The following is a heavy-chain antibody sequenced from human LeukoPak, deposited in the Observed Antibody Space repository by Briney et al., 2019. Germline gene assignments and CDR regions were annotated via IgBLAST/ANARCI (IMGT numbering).Heavy chain of an antibody. CDR3: ARSRYGDLPV. D-gene: IGHD4-17*01. Sequence: PSETLSLTCTVSGGSVSSSNWWTWVRQPPGKGLEWIGEIYHSGSTNYNPSLKSRVTISVDKSENQFSLKLSSVTAADTAVYYCARSRYGDLPVWGQGTTVTVSS. J-gene: IGHJ6*02. V-gene: IGHV4-4*02. CDR2: IYHSGST. CDR1: GGSVSSSNW.